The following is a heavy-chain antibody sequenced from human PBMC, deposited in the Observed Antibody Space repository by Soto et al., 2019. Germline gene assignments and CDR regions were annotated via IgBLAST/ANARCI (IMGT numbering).Heavy chain of an antibody. Sequence: GASVKVSCKVSGYTLTELSMHWVRHAPGKGLEWMGGFDPEDGETIYAQKFQGRVTITRDTSASTAYMELSSLRSEDTAVYYCAREKGDYGAFDIWGQGTMVTVSS. CDR2: FDPEDGET. J-gene: IGHJ3*02. CDR1: GYTLTELS. D-gene: IGHD4-17*01. CDR3: AREKGDYGAFDI. V-gene: IGHV1-24*01.